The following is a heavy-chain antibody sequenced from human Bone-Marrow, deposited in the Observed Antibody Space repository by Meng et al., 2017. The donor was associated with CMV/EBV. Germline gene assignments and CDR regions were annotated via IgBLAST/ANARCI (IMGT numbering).Heavy chain of an antibody. D-gene: IGHD3-3*01. CDR2: IKSKTDGGTT. Sequence: SWAASGFTFSNAWMSWVRQAPGKGLEWVGRIKSKTDGGTTDYAAPVKGRFTISRDDSKNTLYLRMNSPKTEDTAVYYCAKDHNGLPFLEWLVGLDYWGQGTLVTVSS. V-gene: IGHV3-15*01. CDR1: GFTFSNAW. CDR3: AKDHNGLPFLEWLVGLDY. J-gene: IGHJ4*02.